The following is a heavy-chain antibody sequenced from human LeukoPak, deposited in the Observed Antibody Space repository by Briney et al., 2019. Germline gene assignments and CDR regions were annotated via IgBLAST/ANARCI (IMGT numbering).Heavy chain of an antibody. D-gene: IGHD2-8*01. CDR3: ARSFVNAAFDI. CDR2: IIPILSIA. Sequence: SVKVSCKASGGTFSSYAISWVRQAPGQGLEWMGRIIPILSIANYAQKFQGRVAITADKSTSTAYMELSSLRSEDTAVYYCARSFVNAAFDIWGQGTVVTVSS. V-gene: IGHV1-69*04. CDR1: GGTFSSYA. J-gene: IGHJ3*02.